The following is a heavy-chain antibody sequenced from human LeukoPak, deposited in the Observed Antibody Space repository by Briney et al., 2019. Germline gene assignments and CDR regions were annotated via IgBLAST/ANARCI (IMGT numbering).Heavy chain of an antibody. Sequence: GGSLRLSCAASGFTFSSYAMHWVRQAPGKGLEWVAVISYDGSNKYYADSVKGRFTISRDNSKSTLYLQMNSLRAEDTAVYYCAREGLAAAAYYYYGMDVWGQGTTVTVSS. CDR1: GFTFSSYA. V-gene: IGHV3-30-3*01. CDR3: AREGLAAAAYYYYGMDV. J-gene: IGHJ6*02. CDR2: ISYDGSNK. D-gene: IGHD6-13*01.